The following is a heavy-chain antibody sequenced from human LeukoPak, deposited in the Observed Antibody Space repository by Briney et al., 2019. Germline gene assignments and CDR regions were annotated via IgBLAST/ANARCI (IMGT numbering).Heavy chain of an antibody. J-gene: IGHJ4*02. CDR3: ARENLDSGSYLDY. V-gene: IGHV3-21*01. CDR2: ISSSSSYI. Sequence: GGSLRLSCAASGFTFSSYSMNRVRQAPGKGLEWVSSISSSSSYIYYVDSVKGRFTISRDDAKNSLYLQMNSLRAEDTAVYYCARENLDSGSYLDYWGQGTLVTVSS. D-gene: IGHD1-26*01. CDR1: GFTFSSYS.